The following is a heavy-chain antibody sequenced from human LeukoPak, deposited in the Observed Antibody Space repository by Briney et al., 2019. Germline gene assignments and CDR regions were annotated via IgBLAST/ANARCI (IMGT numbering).Heavy chain of an antibody. CDR3: ARDYYDSSGYYYPQYGFDY. CDR1: GFTFSSYW. D-gene: IGHD3-22*01. Sequence: GGSLRLSCAASGFTFSSYWMSWVRQAPGKGLEWVAVIWYDGSNKYYADSVRGRFTISRDNSKNTLYLQMNSLRAEDTAVYYCARDYYDSSGYYYPQYGFDYWGQGTLVTVSS. J-gene: IGHJ4*02. CDR2: IWYDGSNK. V-gene: IGHV3-33*08.